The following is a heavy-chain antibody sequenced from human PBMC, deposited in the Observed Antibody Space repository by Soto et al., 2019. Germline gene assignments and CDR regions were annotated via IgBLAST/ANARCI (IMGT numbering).Heavy chain of an antibody. CDR2: ISSNGNYT. Sequence: QVQLVESGGGLVKPGGSLRLSCAASGFTFNYYYMSRIRQAPGKGLEWVSYISSNGNYTNYADSVKGRFTISTDYAKNSLYLQMNSLRAEDTAVYYWATTEHFYGPLRLYFQQWGQGTLVTVSS. V-gene: IGHV3-11*06. J-gene: IGHJ1*01. CDR3: ATTEHFYGPLRLYFQQ. CDR1: GFTFNYYY. D-gene: IGHD4-17*01.